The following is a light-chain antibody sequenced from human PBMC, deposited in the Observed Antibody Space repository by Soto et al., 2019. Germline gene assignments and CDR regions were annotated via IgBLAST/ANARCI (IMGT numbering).Light chain of an antibody. CDR3: QQYNRYALT. CDR2: DAS. V-gene: IGKV1-5*01. Sequence: DIQMTQSPSTLSASVGDRVTITCRASQSISSWLAWYQQKPGKAPKLLIYDASSLESGVPSRFSGSGSDTEFTLTINNLQHNDFETEYCQQYNRYALTFGGGTKVKIK. J-gene: IGKJ4*01. CDR1: QSISSW.